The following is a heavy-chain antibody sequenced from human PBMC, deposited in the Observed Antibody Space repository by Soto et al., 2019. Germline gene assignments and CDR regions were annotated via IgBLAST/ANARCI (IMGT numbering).Heavy chain of an antibody. D-gene: IGHD1-26*01. Sequence: EVHLVESGGGLVQTGGSLRLSCAIFESTVSRDWMNWVRQAPGKGLEWVAHINQDGSEKYYVDSVKGRFTISRDNAKKSLFLQMTPLTPAATAIYYFSGGVGDAFWGQGTLVTVSS. CDR2: INQDGSEK. V-gene: IGHV3-7*01. CDR3: SGGVGDAF. J-gene: IGHJ4*02. CDR1: ESTVSRDW.